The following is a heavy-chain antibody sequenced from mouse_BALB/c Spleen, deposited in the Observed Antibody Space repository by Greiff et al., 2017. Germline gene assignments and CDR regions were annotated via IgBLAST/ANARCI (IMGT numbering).Heavy chain of an antibody. CDR1: GFTFSSYT. V-gene: IGHV5-12-2*01. D-gene: IGHD2-1*01. J-gene: IGHJ2*01. Sequence: EVHLVESGGGLVQPGGSLKLSCAASGFTFSSYTMSWVRQTPEKRLEWVAYISNGGGSTYYPDTVKGRFTISRDNAKNTLYLQMSSLKSEDTAMYYCARRGNQYYFDYWGQGTTLTVSS. CDR3: ARRGNQYYFDY. CDR2: ISNGGGST.